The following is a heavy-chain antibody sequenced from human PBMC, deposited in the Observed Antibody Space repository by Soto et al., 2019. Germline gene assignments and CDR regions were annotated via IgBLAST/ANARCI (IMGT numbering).Heavy chain of an antibody. CDR2: ISYDGSNK. D-gene: IGHD3-3*01. CDR3: AKDGYDFWSDLGGWFDP. Sequence: QVQLVESGGGVVQPGRSLRLSCAASGFTFSSYGMHWVRQAPGKGLEWVAVISYDGSNKYYADSVKGRFTISRDNSKNKXYLQMNSLRAEDTAVYYCAKDGYDFWSDLGGWFDPWGQGTLVTVSS. V-gene: IGHV3-30*18. J-gene: IGHJ5*02. CDR1: GFTFSSYG.